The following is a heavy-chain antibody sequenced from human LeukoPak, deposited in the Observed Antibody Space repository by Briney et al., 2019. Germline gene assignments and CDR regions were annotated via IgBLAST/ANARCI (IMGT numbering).Heavy chain of an antibody. CDR3: AKVNYYVDYGEIRYFEL. D-gene: IGHD4-17*01. J-gene: IGHJ2*01. CDR2: ICGSGGST. CDR1: GFTFSSYA. V-gene: IGHV3-23*01. Sequence: PGGSLRLSCAASGFTFSSYAMSSVRQAPGKGLEWVSAICGSGGSTYYADSVKGRFTISRDNSKNTLYLQMNSLRAEDTAVYYCAKVNYYVDYGEIRYFELWGRGTLVTVSS.